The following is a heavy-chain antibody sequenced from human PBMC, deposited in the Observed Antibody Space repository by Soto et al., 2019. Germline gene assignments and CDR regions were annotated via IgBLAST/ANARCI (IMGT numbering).Heavy chain of an antibody. CDR3: AKPSVIRLVGATSGDFDY. V-gene: IGHV3-30*18. J-gene: IGHJ4*02. D-gene: IGHD1-26*01. CDR1: GFTFSSYG. CDR2: ISYDGSNK. Sequence: GGSLRLSCAASGFTFSSYGMHWVRQAPGKGLEWVAVISYDGSNKYYADSVKGRFTISRDNSKNTLYLQMNSLRAEDTAVYYCAKPSVIRLVGATSGDFDYWGQGTLVTVSS.